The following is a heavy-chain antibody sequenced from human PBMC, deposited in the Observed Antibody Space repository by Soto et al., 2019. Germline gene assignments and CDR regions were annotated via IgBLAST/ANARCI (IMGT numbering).Heavy chain of an antibody. Sequence: GVSLRISCKGSGFTFSSYAMSRVLQAPGKGLEWVSAISGSGGSTYYADSVKGRFTISRDNSKNTLYLQMNSLRAEDTAVYYCAKALLLGYDWFDPWGQGTLVTVSS. J-gene: IGHJ5*02. D-gene: IGHD1-1*01. V-gene: IGHV3-23*01. CDR1: GFTFSSYA. CDR3: AKALLLGYDWFDP. CDR2: ISGSGGST.